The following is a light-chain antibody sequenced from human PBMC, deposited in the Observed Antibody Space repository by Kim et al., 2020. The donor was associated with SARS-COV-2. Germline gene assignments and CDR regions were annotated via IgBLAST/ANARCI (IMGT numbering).Light chain of an antibody. Sequence: PGESAPLSCGARRDVGISLAWYQQTHGHSPRLLIYDAAIRAAGIPDRFSGSGSGTDFTLTIGSLAPEDFAIYYCQQRGNCAPALTFGGGNKVDIK. CDR1: RDVGIS. CDR2: DAA. CDR3: QQRGNCAPALT. V-gene: IGKV3-11*01. J-gene: IGKJ4*01.